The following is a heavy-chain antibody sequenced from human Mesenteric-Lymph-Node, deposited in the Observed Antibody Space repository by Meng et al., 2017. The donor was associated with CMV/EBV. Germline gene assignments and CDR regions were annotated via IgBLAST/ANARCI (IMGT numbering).Heavy chain of an antibody. D-gene: IGHD3-10*01. V-gene: IGHV3-30*02. CDR2: IQYDGSKK. CDR1: GFTFSSYG. Sequence: GESLKISCAASGFTFSSYGIHWVRQAPDKGLEWVAFIQYDGSKKSYADSVKGRFTISRDNSKNTLYLQMNSLRGEDTALYYCARGVNYGMDVWGQGTTVTVSS. J-gene: IGHJ6*02. CDR3: ARGVNYGMDV.